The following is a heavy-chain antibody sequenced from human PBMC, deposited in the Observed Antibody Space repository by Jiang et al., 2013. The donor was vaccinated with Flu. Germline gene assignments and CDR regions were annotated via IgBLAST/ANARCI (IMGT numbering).Heavy chain of an antibody. Sequence: GYTFTAYAIHWVRQAPGHRLEWMGWINAGNGNTKYSQEFQGRVSITRDTSASTIYMELSSLRSEDMAVYFCARGAESCSSTTCYIFDYWGQGTLVTVSS. CDR1: GYTFTAYA. CDR2: INAGNGNT. CDR3: ARGAESCSSTTCYIFDY. V-gene: IGHV1-3*03. D-gene: IGHD2-2*02. J-gene: IGHJ4*02.